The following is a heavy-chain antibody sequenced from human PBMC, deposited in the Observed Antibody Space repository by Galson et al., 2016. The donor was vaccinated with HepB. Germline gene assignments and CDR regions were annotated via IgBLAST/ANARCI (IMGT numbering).Heavy chain of an antibody. Sequence: LRLYCAASGFTFTSYAMSWVPQAPGEGLEWVSGISGRAGRTYYADTVKGRFTISRDNSKNTLDLQMNSLRAEDTAVYYCAKDSLVYAIDHYYGMDGWGQGTTVTVSS. J-gene: IGHJ6*02. CDR2: ISGRAGRT. V-gene: IGHV3-23*01. D-gene: IGHD2-8*01. CDR1: GFTFTSYA. CDR3: AKDSLVYAIDHYYGMDG.